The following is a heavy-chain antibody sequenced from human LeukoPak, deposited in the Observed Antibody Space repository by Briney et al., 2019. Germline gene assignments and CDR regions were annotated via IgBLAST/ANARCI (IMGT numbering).Heavy chain of an antibody. CDR3: ARVAGDGYNLDY. CDR1: GGSISSGSYY. J-gene: IGHJ4*02. CDR2: IYTSGST. D-gene: IGHD5-24*01. Sequence: SETLSLTCTVSGGSISSGSYYWSWIRQPAGKGLEWIGRIYTSGSTNYNPSLKSRVTISVDTSKNQFSLKLSSVTAADTAVYYCARVAGDGYNLDYWGQGTLVTVSS. V-gene: IGHV4-61*02.